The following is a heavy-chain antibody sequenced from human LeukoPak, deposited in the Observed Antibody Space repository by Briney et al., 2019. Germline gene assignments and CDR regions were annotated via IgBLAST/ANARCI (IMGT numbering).Heavy chain of an antibody. CDR1: GYTFTRYG. D-gene: IGHD3-22*01. Sequence: ASVKASCKASGYTFTRYGVSWVRQAPGQGLEWMGWISGYNGNTKYAQKFQGRVTMTTDTSTSTAYMEVRSLRFDDTAVYYCASKWVTYYYNSSAYHYPTDVFDIWGQGTMVTVSS. V-gene: IGHV1-18*01. J-gene: IGHJ3*02. CDR3: ASKWVTYYYNSSAYHYPTDVFDI. CDR2: ISGYNGNT.